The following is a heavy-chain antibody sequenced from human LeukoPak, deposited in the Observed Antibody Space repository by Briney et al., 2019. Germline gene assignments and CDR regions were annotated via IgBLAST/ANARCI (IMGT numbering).Heavy chain of an antibody. D-gene: IGHD3-3*01. CDR3: AGYDWRAIGYFDY. J-gene: IGHJ4*02. CDR2: IYYSGST. Sequence: PSETLSLTCTVSGGSISSYYWSWIRQPPGKGLEWIGYIYYSGSTNYNPSLKSRVTISVDTSKNQFSLMLSSVTAADTAVYYCAGYDWRAIGYFDYWGQGTLVTVSS. V-gene: IGHV4-59*01. CDR1: GGSISSYY.